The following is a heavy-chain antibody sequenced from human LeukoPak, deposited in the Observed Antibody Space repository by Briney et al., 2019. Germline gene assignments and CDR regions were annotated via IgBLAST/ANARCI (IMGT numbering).Heavy chain of an antibody. V-gene: IGHV4-59*01. D-gene: IGHD3-22*01. Sequence: PSETLSLTCTVSGGSISSYYWSWLRQPPGKGLEWIGYIYYSGSTNYNPSLKSRVTISVDTSKNQFSLKLSSVTAADTAVYYCARDPRPYYYDSSGYTSHFDYWGQGTLVTVSS. J-gene: IGHJ4*02. CDR2: IYYSGST. CDR3: ARDPRPYYYDSSGYTSHFDY. CDR1: GGSISSYY.